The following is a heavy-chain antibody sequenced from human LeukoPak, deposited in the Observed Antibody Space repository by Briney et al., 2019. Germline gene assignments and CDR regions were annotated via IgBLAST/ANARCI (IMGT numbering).Heavy chain of an antibody. CDR3: ARDRTGLVRGVINKGNRAFDI. CDR2: IYYSGST. D-gene: IGHD3-10*01. V-gene: IGHV4-39*07. CDR1: GGSISSSSYY. Sequence: PSETLSLTCTVSGGSISSSSYYWGWIRQPPGKGLEWIGSIYYSGSTNYNPSLKSRVTISVDTSKNQFSLKLSSVTAADTAVYYCARDRTGLVRGVINKGNRAFDIWGQGTVVTVSS. J-gene: IGHJ3*02.